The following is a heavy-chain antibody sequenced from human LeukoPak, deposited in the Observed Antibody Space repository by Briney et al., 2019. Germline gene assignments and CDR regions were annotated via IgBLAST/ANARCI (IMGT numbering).Heavy chain of an antibody. Sequence: ASVKVSCKVSGYTLTELSMHWVRQAPGKGLEWMGGFDPEDGETIYAQKFQGRVTMTEDTSTDTAYMELSSLRSEDTAVYYCAISLITMVRGVWNWFDPWGQGTLVTVSS. CDR3: AISLITMVRGVWNWFDP. CDR2: FDPEDGET. CDR1: GYTLTELS. V-gene: IGHV1-24*01. D-gene: IGHD3-10*01. J-gene: IGHJ5*02.